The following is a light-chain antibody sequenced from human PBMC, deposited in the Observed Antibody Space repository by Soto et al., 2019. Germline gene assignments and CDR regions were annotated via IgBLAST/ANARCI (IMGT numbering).Light chain of an antibody. V-gene: IGLV1-47*01. J-gene: IGLJ1*01. CDR2: RNN. CDR1: SSNIGSNY. Sequence: VLTQPPSASGTPGQRVTISCSGSSSNIGSNYVYWYQQLPGTAPKLLIYRNNQRPSGVPDRFSGSKSGTSASLAISGLRSEDEADYYCAAWDDSLSALNYVFGTGTKVTVL. CDR3: AAWDDSLSALNYV.